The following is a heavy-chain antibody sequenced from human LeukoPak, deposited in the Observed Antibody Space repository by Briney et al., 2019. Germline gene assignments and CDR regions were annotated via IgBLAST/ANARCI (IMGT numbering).Heavy chain of an antibody. V-gene: IGHV4-31*03. Sequence: SETLSLTCTVSGDSISSGFFYWNWIRQHPGKGLEWIGHISSSAKTNYNPSLKSRVTISLDTSKNQFSLKLRSVTAADTAVYYCARKEYFDSWGKGALVTVSS. CDR1: GDSISSGFFY. CDR2: ISSSAKT. J-gene: IGHJ4*02. CDR3: ARKEYFDS.